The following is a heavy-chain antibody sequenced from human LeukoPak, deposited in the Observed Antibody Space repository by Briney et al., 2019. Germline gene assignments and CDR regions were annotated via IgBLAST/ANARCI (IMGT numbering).Heavy chain of an antibody. CDR3: ARTSRPYYYYMDV. Sequence: GGSRRLSCAASGFTFSSYEMNWVRQAPGKGLEWVSYISSSGSTIYYADSVKGRFTISRDNAKNSLYLQMNSLRAEDTAAYYCARTSRPYYYYMDVWGKGTSVTISS. D-gene: IGHD2-2*01. CDR1: GFTFSSYE. CDR2: ISSSGSTI. V-gene: IGHV3-48*03. J-gene: IGHJ6*03.